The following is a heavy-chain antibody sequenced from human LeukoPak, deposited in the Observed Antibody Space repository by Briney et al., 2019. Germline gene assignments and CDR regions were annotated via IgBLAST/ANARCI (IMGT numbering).Heavy chain of an antibody. J-gene: IGHJ4*02. D-gene: IGHD6-13*01. CDR2: INPNSGGT. CDR3: ATSIAAAGRRDY. V-gene: IGHV1-2*02. Sequence: ASVKVSCKASGYTFTGYYMHWVRQAPGQGLEWMGWINPNSGGTNYAQKFQGRVTMTRDTSISTAYMELSRLRSDDTAVYYCATSIAAAGRRDYWGQGTLVTVSS. CDR1: GYTFTGYY.